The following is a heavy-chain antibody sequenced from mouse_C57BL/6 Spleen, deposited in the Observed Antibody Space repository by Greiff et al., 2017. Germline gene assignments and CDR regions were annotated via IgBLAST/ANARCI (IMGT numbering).Heavy chain of an antibody. CDR2: IYPGDGDT. Sequence: QVQLQQSGAELVKPGASVKISCKASGYAFSSYWMNWVKQRPGKGLEWIGQIYPGDGDTNYNGKFKGKATLTADKSSSTASEDSAVYFCARGYDGYFDYWGQGTTLTVSS. CDR1: GYAFSSYW. J-gene: IGHJ2*01. V-gene: IGHV1-80*01. CDR3: ARGYDGYFDY. D-gene: IGHD2-3*01.